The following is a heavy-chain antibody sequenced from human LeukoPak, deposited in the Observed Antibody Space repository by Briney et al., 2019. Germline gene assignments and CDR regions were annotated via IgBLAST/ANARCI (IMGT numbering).Heavy chain of an antibody. CDR1: GFTFDSYA. V-gene: IGHV3-23*01. Sequence: GGSLSLSCAASGFTFDSYAMTWVRQAPGKGLEWVSSISGGGGITNYADSVKGRFTISRDNSKYTLFLQMNSLRAEDTAVYYCAKYGVNCSSTSCYPLYYMDVWGKGTTVTVSS. CDR3: AKYGVNCSSTSCYPLYYMDV. J-gene: IGHJ6*03. D-gene: IGHD2-2*01. CDR2: ISGGGGIT.